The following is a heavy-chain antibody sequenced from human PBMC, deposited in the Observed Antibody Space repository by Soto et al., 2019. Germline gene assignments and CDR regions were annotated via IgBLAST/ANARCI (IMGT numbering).Heavy chain of an antibody. J-gene: IGHJ3*02. CDR1: GFTFSSYA. Sequence: GGSLRLSCAASGFTFSSYAMHWVRQAPGKGLEWVAVISYDGSNKYYADSVKGRFTISRDNSKNTLYLQMNSLRAEDTAVYYCARDDVGQWLVAENDAFDIWGQGTMVTVSS. CDR3: ARDDVGQWLVAENDAFDI. V-gene: IGHV3-30-3*01. CDR2: ISYDGSNK. D-gene: IGHD6-19*01.